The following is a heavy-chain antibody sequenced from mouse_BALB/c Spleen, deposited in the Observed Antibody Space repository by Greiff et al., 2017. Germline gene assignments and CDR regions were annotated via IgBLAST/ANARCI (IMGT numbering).Heavy chain of an antibody. CDR1: GFTFSSYT. CDR3: ARGASAMDY. D-gene: IGHD6-1*01. CDR2: ISNGGGST. V-gene: IGHV5-12-2*01. J-gene: IGHJ4*01. Sequence: DVQLVESGGGLVQPGGSLKLSCAASGFTFSSYTMSWVRQTPEKRLEWVAYISNGGGSTYYPDTVKGRFTISRDNAKNTLYLQMSSLKSEDTAMYYCARGASAMDYWGQGTSVTVSS.